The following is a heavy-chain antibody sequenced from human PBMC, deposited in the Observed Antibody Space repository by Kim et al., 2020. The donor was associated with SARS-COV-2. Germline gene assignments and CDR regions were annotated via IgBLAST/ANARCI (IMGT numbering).Heavy chain of an antibody. Sequence: ASVKVSCKTSGNSFIGYYMHWVRQAPGQGLEWMGMINPDGGTARYAQKFQGRGTLTRDTATQTVYMELHSLRSEDTAVYFCAREKYGAGKKYGMDVWGQG. CDR1: GNSFIGYY. CDR3: AREKYGAGKKYGMDV. CDR2: INPDGGTA. D-gene: IGHD3-10*01. J-gene: IGHJ6*02. V-gene: IGHV1-46*01.